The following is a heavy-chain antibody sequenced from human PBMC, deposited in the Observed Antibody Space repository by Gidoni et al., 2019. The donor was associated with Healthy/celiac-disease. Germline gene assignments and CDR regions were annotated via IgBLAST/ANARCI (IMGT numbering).Heavy chain of an antibody. CDR3: AKEANIVVVPAAALSGYFDY. Sequence: EVQLLESGGGLVQPGGSLRLSCAASGFTFSSYALSWVRQAPGKGLEWVSAISGSGGSTYYADSVKGRFTISRDNSKNTLYLQMNSLRAEDTAVYYCAKEANIVVVPAAALSGYFDYWGQGTLVTVSS. D-gene: IGHD2-2*01. J-gene: IGHJ4*02. V-gene: IGHV3-23*01. CDR1: GFTFSSYA. CDR2: ISGSGGST.